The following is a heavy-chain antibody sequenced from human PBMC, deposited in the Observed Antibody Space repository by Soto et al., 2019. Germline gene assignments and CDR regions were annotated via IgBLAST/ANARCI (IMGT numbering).Heavy chain of an antibody. CDR2: IKPDGGAT. Sequence: PGGSLRLSCATSDFTFRNSWTNWVRHAPGKGLEWVANIKPDGGATNYVDSVKGRFTVSRDNVRNSASLQMNSLRVEDTAVYFCFGGNGGPQWGQGTLVTVSS. J-gene: IGHJ4*02. D-gene: IGHD3-16*01. CDR3: FGGNGGPQ. CDR1: DFTFRNSW. V-gene: IGHV3-7*03.